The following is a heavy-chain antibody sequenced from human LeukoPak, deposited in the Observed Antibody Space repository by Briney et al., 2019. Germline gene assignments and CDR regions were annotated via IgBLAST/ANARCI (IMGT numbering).Heavy chain of an antibody. J-gene: IGHJ4*02. CDR3: ARDRDASIAAAGTFDY. CDR2: ISAYNGNT. D-gene: IGHD6-13*01. CDR1: GYTFTSYG. Sequence: ASVKVSCKASGYTFTSYGISWVRQAPGQGLEWMGWISAYNGNTNYAQKLQGRVTMTTDTSTSTAHMELRSLRSDDTAVYYCARDRDASIAAAGTFDYWGQGTLVTVSS. V-gene: IGHV1-18*01.